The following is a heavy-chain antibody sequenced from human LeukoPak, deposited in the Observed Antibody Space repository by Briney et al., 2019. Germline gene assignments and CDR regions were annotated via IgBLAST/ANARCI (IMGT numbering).Heavy chain of an antibody. V-gene: IGHV4-59*08. D-gene: IGHD6-19*01. CDR1: GGSMSPYH. Sequence: PSETLSLTCTVSGGSMSPYHWGWIRQPPGKGLEWTGYIYYSGSTNYNPSLKSRVTISVDTSKNQFSLKLSSVTAADTAVYYCARRYSSGWRDYWYFDLWGRGTLVTVSS. CDR2: IYYSGST. J-gene: IGHJ2*01. CDR3: ARRYSSGWRDYWYFDL.